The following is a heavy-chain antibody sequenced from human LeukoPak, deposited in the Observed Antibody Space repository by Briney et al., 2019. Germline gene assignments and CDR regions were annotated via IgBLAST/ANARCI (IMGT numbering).Heavy chain of an antibody. CDR1: RFIFSSYW. V-gene: IGHV3-7*01. J-gene: IGHJ4*02. D-gene: IGHD3-3*01. Sequence: TGGSLRLSCATSRFIFSSYWMTWVRRTPGKGLEWVASINQDGSDKYYVDSVKGRFTISRDNAKKSLYLEMSSLRAEDTAVYYCARDSITIFGVINYWGQGTLVTVSS. CDR3: ARDSITIFGVINY. CDR2: INQDGSDK.